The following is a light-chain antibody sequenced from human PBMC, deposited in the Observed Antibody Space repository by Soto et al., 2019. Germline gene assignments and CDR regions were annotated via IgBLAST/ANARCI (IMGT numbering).Light chain of an antibody. CDR1: QSVRNN. V-gene: IGKV3-15*01. Sequence: EIMMTQSPATLSVSPGDRATLSCRASQSVRNNVAWYQQKPCQAPRLLMYYASTRATGIPARFSGRGSGTEFPLTSSSLQSEDFALYYCLQYNNWPPITFGQGTRLEI. CDR2: YAS. CDR3: LQYNNWPPIT. J-gene: IGKJ5*01.